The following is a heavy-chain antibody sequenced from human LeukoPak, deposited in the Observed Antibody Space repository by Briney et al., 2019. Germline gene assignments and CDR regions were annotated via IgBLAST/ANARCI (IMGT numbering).Heavy chain of an antibody. D-gene: IGHD1-1*01. Sequence: PSETLSLTCTVSGGSISSGGYYWSWIRQHPGKSLEWIGYIYYRGSTYYNPSLKSRVTISVDTSKNQFSLKLSSVTAADTAVYYCARDSLKRVRNGMDVWGQGTTVTVSS. CDR1: GGSISSGGYY. CDR2: IYYRGST. J-gene: IGHJ6*02. CDR3: ARDSLKRVRNGMDV. V-gene: IGHV4-31*03.